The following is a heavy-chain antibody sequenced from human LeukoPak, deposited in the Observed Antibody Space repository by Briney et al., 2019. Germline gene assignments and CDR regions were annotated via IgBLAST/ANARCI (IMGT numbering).Heavy chain of an antibody. CDR2: IYRSGAT. CDR3: ARNAGYSDLNY. V-gene: IGHV4-4*02. Sequence: SETQSLTCTVSGDSFSSNNYWTWVRQPPGKGLEWIGEIYRSGATNYSPSLRGRVTVSLDKSKNQFSLRLNSVTAADTAIYYCARNAGYSDLNYWGQEVLVTVSS. J-gene: IGHJ4*02. CDR1: GDSFSSNNY. D-gene: IGHD3-22*01.